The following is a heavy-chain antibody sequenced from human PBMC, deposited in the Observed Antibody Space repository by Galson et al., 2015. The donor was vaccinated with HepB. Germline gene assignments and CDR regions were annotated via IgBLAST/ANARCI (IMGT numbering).Heavy chain of an antibody. CDR3: ARVRYGYCSSTSCSTAYNWFDP. J-gene: IGHJ5*02. CDR1: GGTFSSYA. V-gene: IGHV1-69*06. CDR2: IIPIFGTA. D-gene: IGHD2-2*01. Sequence: SVKVSCKASGGTFSSYAISWVRQAPGQGLEWMGGIIPIFGTANYAQKFQGRVTITVDKSTSTAYMELSSLRSEDTAVYYCARVRYGYCSSTSCSTAYNWFDPWGQGTLVTVSS.